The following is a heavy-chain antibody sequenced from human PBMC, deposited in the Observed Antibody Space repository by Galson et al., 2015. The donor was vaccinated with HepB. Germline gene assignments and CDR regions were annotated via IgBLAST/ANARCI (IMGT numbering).Heavy chain of an antibody. CDR2: INPSGGST. J-gene: IGHJ4*02. V-gene: IGHV1-46*03. D-gene: IGHD2-8*02. CDR1: GYTFTSYY. Sequence: SVKVSCKASGYTFTSYYMHWVRQAPGQGLEWMGIINPSGGSTNHAQKLQGRVTMTRDTSTSTVYMELSSLRSEDTAVYYCARDLSVRSTEGRLGYWGQGTLVTVSS. CDR3: ARDLSVRSTEGRLGY.